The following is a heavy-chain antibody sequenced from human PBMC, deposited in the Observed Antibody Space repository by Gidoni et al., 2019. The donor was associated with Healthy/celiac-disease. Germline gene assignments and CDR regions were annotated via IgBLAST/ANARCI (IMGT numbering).Heavy chain of an antibody. CDR2: INPNSGGT. CDR3: ATDEAATVVTHGAFDI. V-gene: IGHV1-2*02. Sequence: QVQLVQSGAEVKKPGASVKVSCKASGYTFTGYYMHWVRQAPGQGLAWMGWINPNSGGTNYAQKFQGRVTMTRDTSISTAYMELSRLRSDDTAVYYCATDEAATVVTHGAFDIWGQGTMVTVSS. CDR1: GYTFTGYY. D-gene: IGHD4-17*01. J-gene: IGHJ3*02.